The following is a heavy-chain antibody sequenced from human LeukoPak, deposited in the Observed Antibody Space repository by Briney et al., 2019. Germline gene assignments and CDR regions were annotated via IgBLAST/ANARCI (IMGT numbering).Heavy chain of an antibody. D-gene: IGHD3-10*01. V-gene: IGHV1-2*02. CDR1: GYTFTGYY. Sequence: ASVKVSCKASGYTFTGYYMHWVRQAPGQGLEWMGWINPNSGGTNYAQKFQGRVTMTRGTSISTAYMELSRLRSDDTAVYYCAREGSQGSYTSDGFDYWGQGTLVTVSS. CDR3: AREGSQGSYTSDGFDY. J-gene: IGHJ4*02. CDR2: INPNSGGT.